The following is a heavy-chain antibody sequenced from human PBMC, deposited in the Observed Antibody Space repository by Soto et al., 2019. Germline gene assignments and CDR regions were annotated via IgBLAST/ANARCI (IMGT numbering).Heavy chain of an antibody. CDR1: GGSFSGYY. J-gene: IGHJ4*02. D-gene: IGHD2-2*01. Sequence: QVQLQQWGAGLLKPSETLSLTCAVYGGSFSGYYWSWIRQPPGKGLEWIGEINHSGSTNYNPSLKSRVTISVDTSKNQFSLKLSSVTAADTAVYYCARRSSLWPLAPGTFDYWGQGTLVTVSS. CDR3: ARRSSLWPLAPGTFDY. V-gene: IGHV4-34*01. CDR2: INHSGST.